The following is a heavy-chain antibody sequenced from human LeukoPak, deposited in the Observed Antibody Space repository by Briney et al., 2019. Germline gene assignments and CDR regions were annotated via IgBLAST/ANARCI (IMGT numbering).Heavy chain of an antibody. J-gene: IGHJ6*03. CDR1: GGSISSHY. Sequence: SETLSLTCTVSGGSISSHYWSWIRQPPGKGLEWIGYIYYSGSTNYSPPLKSRVTISVDTSKNQFSLKLSSVAAADTAVYYCARGDSNGDYAYYYHMDVWGKGTTVTVSS. CDR3: ARGDSNGDYAYYYHMDV. CDR2: IYYSGST. V-gene: IGHV4-59*11. D-gene: IGHD4-17*01.